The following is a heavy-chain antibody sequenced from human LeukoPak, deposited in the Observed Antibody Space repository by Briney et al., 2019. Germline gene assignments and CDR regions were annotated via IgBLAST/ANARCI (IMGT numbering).Heavy chain of an antibody. CDR1: GFAFTSYW. V-gene: IGHV5-51*01. D-gene: IGHD5-24*01. J-gene: IGHJ3*02. Sequence: GASLKISCLGSGFAFTSYWIGWVRQMPGKGLEWMGIICPGDSDTRYSPSFQGQFTISADKSISTAYLQWSSLKASDTAIYYCARRADAYTKAFDIWGQGTVVSVSS. CDR3: ARRADAYTKAFDI. CDR2: ICPGDSDT.